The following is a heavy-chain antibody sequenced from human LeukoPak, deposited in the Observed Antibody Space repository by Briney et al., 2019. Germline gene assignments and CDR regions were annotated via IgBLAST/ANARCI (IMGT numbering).Heavy chain of an antibody. CDR3: ARDGPDYGDYVPTL. CDR1: GGTFSSYA. J-gene: IGHJ4*02. Sequence: SVKVSCKASGGTFSSYAISWVRQAPGQGLEWMGGIIPIFGTANYAQKFQGRVTTTADKSTSTAYMELSSLRSEDTAVYYCARDGPDYGDYVPTLWGQGTLVTVSS. CDR2: IIPIFGTA. D-gene: IGHD4-17*01. V-gene: IGHV1-69*06.